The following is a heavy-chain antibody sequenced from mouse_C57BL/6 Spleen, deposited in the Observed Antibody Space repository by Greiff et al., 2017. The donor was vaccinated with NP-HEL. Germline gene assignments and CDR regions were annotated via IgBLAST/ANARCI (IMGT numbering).Heavy chain of an antibody. V-gene: IGHV1-15*01. Sequence: VQLQQSGAELVRPGASVTLSCKASGYTFTDYEMHWVKQTPVHGLEWIGAIDPETGGTAYNQKVKGKAILTADKSSSTAYMELRSLTSEDSAVYYCTRHLYYDYDRFAYWGQGTLVTVSA. D-gene: IGHD2-4*01. J-gene: IGHJ3*01. CDR2: IDPETGGT. CDR3: TRHLYYDYDRFAY. CDR1: GYTFTDYE.